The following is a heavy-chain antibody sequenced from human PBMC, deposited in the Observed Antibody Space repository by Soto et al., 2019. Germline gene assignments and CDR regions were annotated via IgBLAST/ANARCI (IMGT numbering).Heavy chain of an antibody. CDR3: AKDRNIVVVPAAPFDY. CDR2: ISGSGGST. D-gene: IGHD2-2*01. Sequence: GGSLRLSCAASGFPCRSYAMSWVRQAPGKGLEWVSAISGSGGSTYYADSVKGRFTISRDNSKNTLYLQMNSLRAEDTAVYYCAKDRNIVVVPAAPFDYWGQGTLVTVSS. J-gene: IGHJ4*02. V-gene: IGHV3-23*01. CDR1: GFPCRSYA.